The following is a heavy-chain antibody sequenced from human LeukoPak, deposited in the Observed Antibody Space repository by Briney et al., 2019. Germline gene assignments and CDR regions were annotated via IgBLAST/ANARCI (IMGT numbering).Heavy chain of an antibody. CDR1: GFTFSDYT. J-gene: IGHJ4*02. Sequence: VGSLRLSCAASGFTFSDYTLNWVRQPPGKGLEWVSSITGDSNYIYYADSVKGRFTVSRDNAKNSLYLHINSLRAEDTAVYYCARVQGSPYWGQGTLVTVSS. V-gene: IGHV3-21*01. CDR3: ARVQGSPY. CDR2: ITGDSNYI.